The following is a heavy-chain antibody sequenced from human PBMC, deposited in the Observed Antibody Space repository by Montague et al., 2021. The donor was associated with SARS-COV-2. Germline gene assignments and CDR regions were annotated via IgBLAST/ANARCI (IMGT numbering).Heavy chain of an antibody. D-gene: IGHD3-10*01. CDR1: GGSFSGHY. V-gene: IGHV4-34*01. J-gene: IGHJ4*02. CDR2: INHSGST. Sequence: SETLSLTCAVYGGSFSGHYWNWIRQPPGKGLEWIGEINHSGSTNINPSLKSRVTMSVGTSKNQFSLKLSSVTAADTAVYYCARGARQGYGFRLGSFDYWGQGTLVTVSS. CDR3: ARGARQGYGFRLGSFDY.